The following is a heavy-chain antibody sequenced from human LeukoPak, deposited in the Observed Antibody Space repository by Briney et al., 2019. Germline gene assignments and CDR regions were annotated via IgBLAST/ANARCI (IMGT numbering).Heavy chain of an antibody. Sequence: SETLSLTCAVYGGSFSGYYWSWIRQPPGKGLEWIGEINHSGSTNYNPSLKSRVTISVDTSKNQFSLKLSSVTAADTAVYYCARCRVPAAKGPFDYWGQGTLVTVSS. V-gene: IGHV4-34*01. CDR1: GGSFSGYY. J-gene: IGHJ4*02. CDR3: ARCRVPAAKGPFDY. D-gene: IGHD2-2*01. CDR2: INHSGST.